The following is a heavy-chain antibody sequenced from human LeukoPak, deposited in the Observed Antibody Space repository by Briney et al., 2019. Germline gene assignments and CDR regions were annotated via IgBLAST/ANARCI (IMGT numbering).Heavy chain of an antibody. J-gene: IGHJ4*02. CDR3: ARDDGAYSSSWYDFDS. CDR1: GFTFTNYA. D-gene: IGHD6-13*01. Sequence: GGSLRLSCAASGFTFTNYAMSWVRQAPGKGLEWVSGVSGNGANTWYADSVKGRFTISRDNSKNTMNLQMNSLRAEDTALYYCARDDGAYSSSWYDFDSRGQGTLVTVSS. V-gene: IGHV3-23*01. CDR2: VSGNGANT.